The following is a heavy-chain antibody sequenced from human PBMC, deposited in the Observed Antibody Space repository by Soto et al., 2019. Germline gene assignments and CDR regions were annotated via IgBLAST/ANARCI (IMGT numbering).Heavy chain of an antibody. J-gene: IGHJ5*02. Sequence: QITLKESGPTLVKPTQNLALTCTFSGFSLTTSAVGVGWFRQPPGKALEWLALIYWDDDKRYSPSLRSRLTITKDTSENQVVLTMTNVDPVDTATYFCSHMYYGSRPLFAPWGQGILVTVSS. CDR1: GFSLTTSAVG. CDR3: SHMYYGSRPLFAP. D-gene: IGHD3-10*01. V-gene: IGHV2-5*02. CDR2: IYWDDDK.